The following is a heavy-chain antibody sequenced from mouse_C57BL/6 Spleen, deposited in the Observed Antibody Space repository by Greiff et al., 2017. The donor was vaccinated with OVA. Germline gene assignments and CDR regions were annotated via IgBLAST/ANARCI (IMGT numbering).Heavy chain of an antibody. CDR3: TGRRYYPYFDD. D-gene: IGHD1-1*01. CDR1: GFTFSNYW. V-gene: IGHV6-3*01. CDR2: IRLKSDNYAT. J-gene: IGHJ2*01. Sequence: DVKLQESGGGLVQPGGSMKLSCVASGFTFSNYWMNWVRQSPEKGLEWVAQIRLKSDNYATHYAESVKGRFTISRDDSKSSVYLQMNNLRAEDTGMYYCTGRRYYPYFDDWGKGTTLTVSS.